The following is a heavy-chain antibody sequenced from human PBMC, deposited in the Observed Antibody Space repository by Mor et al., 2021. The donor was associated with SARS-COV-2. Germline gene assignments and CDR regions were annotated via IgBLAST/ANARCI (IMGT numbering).Heavy chain of an antibody. CDR3: ARGYYDFWSGYYPFD. J-gene: IGHJ4*01. CDR2: INHSGST. Sequence: GKGLEWIGEINHSGSTNYNPSLKSRVTISVDTSKNQFSLKLSSVTAADTAVYYCARGYYDFWSGYYPFD. V-gene: IGHV4-34*01. D-gene: IGHD3-3*01.